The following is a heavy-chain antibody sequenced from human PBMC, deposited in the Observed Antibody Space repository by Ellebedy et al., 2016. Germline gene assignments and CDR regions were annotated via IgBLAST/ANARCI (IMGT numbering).Heavy chain of an antibody. D-gene: IGHD6-19*01. Sequence: GGSLRLXXAASGFTFSSYAMSWVRQAPGKGLEWVSAISGSGGSTYYADSVKGRFTISRDNSKNTLYLQMNSLRAEDTAVYYCAKDPFGAVARLMDVWGKGTTVTVSS. CDR3: AKDPFGAVARLMDV. V-gene: IGHV3-23*01. J-gene: IGHJ6*03. CDR2: ISGSGGST. CDR1: GFTFSSYA.